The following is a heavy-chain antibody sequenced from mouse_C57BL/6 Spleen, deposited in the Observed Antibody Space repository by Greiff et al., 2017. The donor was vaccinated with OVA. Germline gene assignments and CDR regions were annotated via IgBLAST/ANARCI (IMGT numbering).Heavy chain of an antibody. CDR2: IDPSDSYT. Sequence: QVQLQQPGAELVMPGASVKLSCKASGYTFTSYWMHWVKQRPGQGLEWIGEIDPSDSYTNYNQKFKGKSTLTVDKSSSTAYMQLSSLTSEDSAVYYCARSPDGYDPMDYWGQGTSVTVSS. CDR1: GYTFTSYW. J-gene: IGHJ4*01. CDR3: ARSPDGYDPMDY. V-gene: IGHV1-69*01. D-gene: IGHD2-2*01.